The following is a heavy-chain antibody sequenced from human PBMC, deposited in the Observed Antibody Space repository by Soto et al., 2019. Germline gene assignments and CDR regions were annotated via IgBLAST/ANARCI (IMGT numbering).Heavy chain of an antibody. CDR3: ARVHPRNEQLVKGGSFDY. J-gene: IGHJ4*02. CDR1: GGSISSYY. Sequence: PSETLSLTCTVSGGSISSYYWSWIRQPPGKGLEWIGYIYYSGSTNYNPSLKSRVTISVDTSKNQFSLKLSSVTAADTAVYYCARVHPRNEQLVKGGSFDYWGQGTLVTVSS. V-gene: IGHV4-59*01. D-gene: IGHD6-13*01. CDR2: IYYSGST.